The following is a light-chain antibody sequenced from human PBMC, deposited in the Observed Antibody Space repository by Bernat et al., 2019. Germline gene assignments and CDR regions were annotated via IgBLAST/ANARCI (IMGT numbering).Light chain of an antibody. V-gene: IGKV3-20*01. Sequence: EIVLTQSPGTLSLSPGERATLSCRASQSVSTGYLAWYQQKPGQPPRLLIYGASSSATGIPDRFSASGSGTDFTFTISRLEPEDFAVYYCQQYTTSPPEFTFGGGTKVEIK. J-gene: IGKJ4*01. CDR3: QQYTTSPPEFT. CDR2: GAS. CDR1: QSVSTGY.